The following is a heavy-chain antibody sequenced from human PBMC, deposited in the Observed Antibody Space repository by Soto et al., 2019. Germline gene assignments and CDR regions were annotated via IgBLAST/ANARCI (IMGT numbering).Heavy chain of an antibody. CDR2: IYHSGST. CDR3: ARAASYDFWSGSEEPNWFDP. Sequence: SETLSLTCAVSGGSISSGGYSWSWIRQPPGKGLEWIGYIYHSGSTYYNPSLRSRVTISVDRSKNQFSLKLSSVTAADTAVYYCARAASYDFWSGSEEPNWFDPWGQGTLVTVSS. V-gene: IGHV4-30-2*01. D-gene: IGHD3-3*01. CDR1: GGSISSGGYS. J-gene: IGHJ5*02.